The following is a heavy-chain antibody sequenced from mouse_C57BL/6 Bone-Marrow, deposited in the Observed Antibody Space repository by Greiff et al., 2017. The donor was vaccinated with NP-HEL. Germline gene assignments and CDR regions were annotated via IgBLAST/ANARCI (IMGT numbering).Heavy chain of an antibody. Sequence: QVQLQQSGAELVKPGASVKISCKASGYAFSSYWMNWVKERPGKGLEWIGQIYPGDGATKYNGKFKGKATLTADKSSSTAYMQVSSLTSEDSAVYFCARGDYGSSRFGYAMDYWGQGTSGTVSS. J-gene: IGHJ4*01. CDR1: GYAFSSYW. CDR3: ARGDYGSSRFGYAMDY. CDR2: IYPGDGAT. V-gene: IGHV1-80*01. D-gene: IGHD1-1*01.